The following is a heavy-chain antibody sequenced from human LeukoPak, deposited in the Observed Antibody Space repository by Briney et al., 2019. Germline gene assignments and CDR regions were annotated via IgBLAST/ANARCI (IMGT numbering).Heavy chain of an antibody. V-gene: IGHV3-66*01. J-gene: IGHJ6*02. CDR1: GFTVSSNY. CDR2: IFSGGST. D-gene: IGHD2-15*01. Sequence: GGSLRLSCAASGFTVSSNYMSWVRQAPGKGLEWVSVIFSGGSTYYADSVKGRFTISRDNSKNTLYLQMNNLRAEDTAVYYCARAPGYCSGGTCYGDYYYGVDVWGQGTTVTVSS. CDR3: ARAPGYCSGGTCYGDYYYGVDV.